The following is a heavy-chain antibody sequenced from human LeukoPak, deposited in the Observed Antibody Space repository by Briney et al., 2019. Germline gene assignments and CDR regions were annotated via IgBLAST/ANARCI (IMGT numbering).Heavy chain of an antibody. V-gene: IGHV3-21*01. J-gene: IGHJ5*02. CDR1: RCTFRSYS. Sequence: GGSLRLFCAASRCTFRSYSMNWVRQAPAKGLEGVSSISSSSSYICYADSVKGRFTNSRNHAKNSLFLQLNSLNAEDTAVYYCARGFDPWGQGTLVTVSS. CDR3: ARGFDP. CDR2: ISSSSSYI.